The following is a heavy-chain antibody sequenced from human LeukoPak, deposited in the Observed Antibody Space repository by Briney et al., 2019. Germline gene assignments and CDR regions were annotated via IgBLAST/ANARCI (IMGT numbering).Heavy chain of an antibody. CDR1: GFTFSSYA. CDR3: TVQVIPSDKWFDP. Sequence: GGSLRLSCAASGFTFSSYAMSWVRQAPGKGLEWVGFIRSKPYGGTADYAESVKGRFTISRDDSKTIAYLDMNGLKTEDSAVYHCTVQVIPSDKWFDPWGLGTPVSVSS. J-gene: IGHJ5*02. D-gene: IGHD2-21*01. V-gene: IGHV3-49*04. CDR2: IRSKPYGGTA.